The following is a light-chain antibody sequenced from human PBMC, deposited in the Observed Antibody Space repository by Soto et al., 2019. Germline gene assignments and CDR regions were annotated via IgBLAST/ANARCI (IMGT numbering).Light chain of an antibody. CDR1: PSLVAGDGDTY. J-gene: IGKJ2*01. CDR2: KVS. V-gene: IGKV2-30*01. Sequence: DAVLTQSPLSLPVTLGQPASISCRSSPSLVAGDGDTYLNWVQQRPGQSPRRLIYKVSNRDSGVPDRFSGGGSVTDFTLKISRVEAEDVGLYYCMQGTHWPYTFGQGTKLDIK. CDR3: MQGTHWPYT.